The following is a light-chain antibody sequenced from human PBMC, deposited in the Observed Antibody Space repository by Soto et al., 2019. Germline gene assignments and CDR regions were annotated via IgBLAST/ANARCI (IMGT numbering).Light chain of an antibody. CDR3: QQYDNYPLT. V-gene: IGKV1-5*01. J-gene: IGKJ4*01. CDR1: QSVRSW. Sequence: DIQMTQSPATLSASVGDRVTITCRASQSVRSWLAWYQQKPGTAPKLLIFDASRLESGVPSRFSGSASGTEFTLNISSLQPDDFATYYCQQYDNYPLTFGGGTKVEIK. CDR2: DAS.